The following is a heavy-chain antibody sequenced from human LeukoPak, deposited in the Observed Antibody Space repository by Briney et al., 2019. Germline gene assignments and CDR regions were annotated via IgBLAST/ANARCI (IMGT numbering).Heavy chain of an antibody. V-gene: IGHV4-30-4*07. CDR1: GGSISSGAYS. D-gene: IGHD1-26*01. CDR2: VYYSGGT. Sequence: PSQTLSLTCAVSGGSISSGAYSWSWIRQPPRKGLEWIGYVYYSGGTYYNPSLKSRVTISVDTSKNQFSLKLSSVTAADTAVYYCARCRIVGASDYFDYWGQGTLVTVSS. CDR3: ARCRIVGASDYFDY. J-gene: IGHJ4*02.